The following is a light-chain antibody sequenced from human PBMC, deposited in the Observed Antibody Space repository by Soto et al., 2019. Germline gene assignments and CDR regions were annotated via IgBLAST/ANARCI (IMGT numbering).Light chain of an antibody. Sequence: DIQLTQSPSFLSASVGDRVTIFCRASQGISTYLAWYQQKPGKAPKLLIYAASALHSGVPSRFSGRGSGKEFTLTVSRLPPEDFATYLFQQLNAYPIPFGGGTRVEIK. CDR1: QGISTY. CDR3: QQLNAYPIP. J-gene: IGKJ4*01. V-gene: IGKV1-9*01. CDR2: AAS.